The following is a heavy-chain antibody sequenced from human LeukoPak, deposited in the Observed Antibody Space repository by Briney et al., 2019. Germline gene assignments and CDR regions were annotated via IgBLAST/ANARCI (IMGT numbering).Heavy chain of an antibody. J-gene: IGHJ6*03. CDR3: ARVPTVVTNYYMDV. D-gene: IGHD2-21*02. Sequence: GGSLRLSCAASGFTVSSNYMSWVRQAPGKGLEWVSVIYSGGSTYYADSVKGRFTISRDNSKNTLYLQMNSLRAEDTAVYYCARVPTVVTNYYMDVWGKGTTVTVSS. V-gene: IGHV3-66*02. CDR2: IYSGGST. CDR1: GFTVSSNY.